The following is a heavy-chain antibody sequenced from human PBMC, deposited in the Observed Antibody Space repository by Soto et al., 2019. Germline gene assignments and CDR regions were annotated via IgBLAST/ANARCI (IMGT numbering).Heavy chain of an antibody. D-gene: IGHD3-22*01. CDR3: ARITMNYYDSSGYYPEYFQH. V-gene: IGHV4-4*02. J-gene: IGHJ1*01. Sequence: PSETLSLTCAVSSGSISSSNWWSWVRQPPGKGLEWIGYIYYSGSTNYNPSLKSRVTISVDTSKNQFSLKLSSVTAADTAVYYCARITMNYYDSSGYYPEYFQHWGQGTLVTVSS. CDR2: IYYSGST. CDR1: SGSISSSNW.